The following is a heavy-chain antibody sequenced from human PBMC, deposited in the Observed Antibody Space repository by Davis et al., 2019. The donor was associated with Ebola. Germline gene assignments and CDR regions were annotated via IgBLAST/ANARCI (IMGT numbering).Heavy chain of an antibody. Sequence: ASVKVSCKASGYTFTGYNMHWVRQAPGQGLEWMGRIISNSGGTNYAQKFQGRVTVTRDTSISTAYMELRSLRSDDTAVYFCAKTSSTATRDYHYYAMDVWGKGTTITVSS. CDR3: AKTSSTATRDYHYYAMDV. CDR1: GYTFTGYN. D-gene: IGHD6-6*01. V-gene: IGHV1-2*06. J-gene: IGHJ6*04. CDR2: IISNSGGT.